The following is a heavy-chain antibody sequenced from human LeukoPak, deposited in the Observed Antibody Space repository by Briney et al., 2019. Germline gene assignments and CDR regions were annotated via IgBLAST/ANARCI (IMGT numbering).Heavy chain of an antibody. J-gene: IGHJ5*02. Sequence: ASVKVSCKASGYTFTSYAMHWVRQAPGQRLEWMGWINAGNGNTKYSQKFQGRVTITRDTSASTAYMELSSLRSEDTAVYYCARFTMTRGWYDPWGQGTLVTVSS. CDR2: INAGNGNT. V-gene: IGHV1-3*01. CDR3: ARFTMTRGWYDP. CDR1: GYTFTSYA. D-gene: IGHD3-22*01.